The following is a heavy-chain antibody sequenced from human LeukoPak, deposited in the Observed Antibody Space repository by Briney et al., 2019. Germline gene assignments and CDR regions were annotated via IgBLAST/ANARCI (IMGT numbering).Heavy chain of an antibody. D-gene: IGHD4-17*01. CDR2: IRYDESDK. J-gene: IGHJ4*02. CDR3: AKGISNGLEY. Sequence: GGSLRLSCAASGFTFSNYGMHWVRQAPGKGLEWVAFIRYDESDKYYADSVKGRFTISKDNSKNTLYLQMNSLRAEDTAVYYCAKGISNGLEYCGQGTLVTVSS. CDR1: GFTFSNYG. V-gene: IGHV3-30*02.